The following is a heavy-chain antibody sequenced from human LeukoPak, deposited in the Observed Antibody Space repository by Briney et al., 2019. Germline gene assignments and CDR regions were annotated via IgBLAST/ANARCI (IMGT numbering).Heavy chain of an antibody. V-gene: IGHV1-2*02. CDR3: ARDITVTPETDWFDP. D-gene: IGHD4-17*01. Sequence: ASVKVSCKASGGTFSSYAISWVRQAPGQGLEWMGWINPNSGGTNYAQKFQGRVTMTRDTSISTAYMELSRLRSDDTAVYYCARDITVTPETDWFDPWGQGTLVTVSS. CDR1: GGTFSSYA. J-gene: IGHJ5*02. CDR2: INPNSGGT.